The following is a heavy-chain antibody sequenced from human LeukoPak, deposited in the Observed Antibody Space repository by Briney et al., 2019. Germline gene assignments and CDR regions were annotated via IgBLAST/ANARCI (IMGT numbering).Heavy chain of an antibody. D-gene: IGHD2/OR15-2a*01. J-gene: IGHJ4*02. CDR2: ISGDNTYR. CDR3: ARGRIIRGYFDY. CDR1: GFIFSDYY. V-gene: IGHV3-11*05. Sequence: GGSLRLSCAASGFIFSDYYMSWIRQAPGRGLEWVSYISGDNTYRSYADSVKGRFTVSRDNAQNSLYLQMDSQRAEDTAIYYCARGRIIRGYFDYWGQGTLVTVSS.